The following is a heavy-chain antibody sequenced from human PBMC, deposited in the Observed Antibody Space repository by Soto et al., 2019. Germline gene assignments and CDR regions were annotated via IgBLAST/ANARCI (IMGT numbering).Heavy chain of an antibody. V-gene: IGHV3-74*01. Sequence: HPGGSLRLSCAASGFTFSSYWMHWVRQAPGKGLVWVSRINSDGSTTSYADSVKGRFTISRDNAKNTLYLQMNSLRAEDTAVYYCARDRAAAAVDYWGQGTLVTVSS. J-gene: IGHJ4*02. CDR1: GFTFSSYW. CDR3: ARDRAAAAVDY. D-gene: IGHD6-13*01. CDR2: INSDGSTT.